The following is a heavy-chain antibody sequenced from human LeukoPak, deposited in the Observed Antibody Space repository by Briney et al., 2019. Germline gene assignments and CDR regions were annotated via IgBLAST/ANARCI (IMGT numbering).Heavy chain of an antibody. CDR3: AKLQTTVTTSWALGYMDV. CDR1: GFTFSSYA. D-gene: IGHD4-17*01. J-gene: IGHJ6*03. CDR2: ISGSGGST. V-gene: IGHV3-23*01. Sequence: GGSLRLSCAASGFTFSSYAMSWVRQAPGKGLEWGSAISGSGGSTYYADSVKGRFTISRDNSKNTLYLQMNSLRAEDTAVYYCAKLQTTVTTSWALGYMDVWGKGTTVTVSS.